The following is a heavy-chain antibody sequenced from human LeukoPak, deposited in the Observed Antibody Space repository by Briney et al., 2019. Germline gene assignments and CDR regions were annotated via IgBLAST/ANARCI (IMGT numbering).Heavy chain of an antibody. V-gene: IGHV3-23*01. D-gene: IGHD2-2*02. Sequence: GGSLRLSCAASGFTFSSYAMSWVRRAPGKGLEWVSSISGSGGSTFYADSVKGRFTISRDNSKNTLYLQMNSLRADDTAVYYCARGYCSSTTCYSRFEFWGQGTLVTVSS. J-gene: IGHJ4*02. CDR1: GFTFSSYA. CDR2: ISGSGGST. CDR3: ARGYCSSTTCYSRFEF.